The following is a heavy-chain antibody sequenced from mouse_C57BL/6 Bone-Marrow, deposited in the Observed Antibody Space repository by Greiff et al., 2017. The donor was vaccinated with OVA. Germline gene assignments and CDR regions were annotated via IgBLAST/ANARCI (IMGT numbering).Heavy chain of an antibody. CDR1: GYAFSSYW. J-gene: IGHJ4*01. Sequence: QVQLQQSGAELVKPGASVKISCKASGYAFSSYWMNWVKQRPGKGLEWIGQIYPGDGDTNYNGKFKGKATLTADKSSSTAYMQLSSLTSEVSAVYFCARHLRYYYAMDYWGQGTSVTVSS. CDR3: ARHLRYYYAMDY. V-gene: IGHV1-80*01. CDR2: IYPGDGDT.